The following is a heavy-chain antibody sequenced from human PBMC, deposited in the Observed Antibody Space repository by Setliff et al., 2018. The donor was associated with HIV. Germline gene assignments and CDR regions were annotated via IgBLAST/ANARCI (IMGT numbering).Heavy chain of an antibody. V-gene: IGHV3-48*03. CDR3: ATQTGFYNSHWYDY. CDR1: GFTFSSYE. Sequence: GGSLRLSCAASGFTFSSYEFNWVRQAPGKGLKWVSYISSRGDTIYDADSVKGRFTISRDNAKNSVFLQMNSLKAEDTGVYYCATQTGFYNSHWYDYWGQGTMVTVSS. CDR2: ISSRGDTI. J-gene: IGHJ4*02. D-gene: IGHD6-13*01.